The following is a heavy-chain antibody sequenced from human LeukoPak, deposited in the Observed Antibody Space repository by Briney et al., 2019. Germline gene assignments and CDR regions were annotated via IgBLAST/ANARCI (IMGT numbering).Heavy chain of an antibody. V-gene: IGHV1-18*01. Sequence: ASVKVSCKASGYTFTSYGISWVRQAPGQGLEWMGWISAYNGNTNYAQKLQGRVTMTTDTSTSTAYMELRSLRSDDTAVYYCARAQQWLVPRANWFDPWGQGTLVTVSS. CDR1: GYTFTSYG. CDR3: ARAQQWLVPRANWFDP. J-gene: IGHJ5*02. CDR2: ISAYNGNT. D-gene: IGHD6-19*01.